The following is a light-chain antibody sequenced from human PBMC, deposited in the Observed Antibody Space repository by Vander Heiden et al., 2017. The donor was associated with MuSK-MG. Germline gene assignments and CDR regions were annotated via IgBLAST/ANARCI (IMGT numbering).Light chain of an antibody. J-gene: IGKJ1*01. Sequence: DIQMTQSPSTLSASVGDRVTITCRASQSISWRLAWYQQRPGNAPNVLIYRASSLQSGVPSRFSGSGSGTEFTLTISSLQPGDFAAYYCQQYHTAWTFGQGTKVEIK. CDR2: RAS. CDR3: QQYHTAWT. CDR1: QSISWR. V-gene: IGKV1-5*03.